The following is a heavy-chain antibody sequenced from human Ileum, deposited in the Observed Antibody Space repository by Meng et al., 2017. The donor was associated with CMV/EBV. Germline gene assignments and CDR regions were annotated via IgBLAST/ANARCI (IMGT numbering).Heavy chain of an antibody. CDR3: ATDWDLNY. CDR2: TFYKSTYYN. J-gene: IGHJ4*02. V-gene: IGHV6-1*01. D-gene: IGHD3-9*01. Sequence: QVQWPQSSPGLLKPSQTLLLTCAVSGYTVSRNSFVCNWIRQSPSRGLEWLGRTFYKSTYYNDYAVSVKSRIIINADTSNNQLSLQLNSVTPDDTAVYYCATDWDLNYWGQGILVTVSS. CDR1: GYTVSRNSFV.